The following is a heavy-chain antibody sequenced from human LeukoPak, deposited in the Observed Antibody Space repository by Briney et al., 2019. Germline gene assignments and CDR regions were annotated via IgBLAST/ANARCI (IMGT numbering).Heavy chain of an antibody. V-gene: IGHV1-8*03. CDR3: VRRGTTIFGVVTDTQDY. CDR1: GYTFTNYD. Sequence: ASVKVSCTASGYTFTNYDINWVRQAPGQGLEWMAWMNPNNGYTGYAQKFQGRVTIIRDTSVSTAYMELSSLRFEDTAVYYCVRRGTTIFGVVTDTQDYWGQGTLVTVSS. D-gene: IGHD3-3*01. J-gene: IGHJ4*02. CDR2: MNPNNGYT.